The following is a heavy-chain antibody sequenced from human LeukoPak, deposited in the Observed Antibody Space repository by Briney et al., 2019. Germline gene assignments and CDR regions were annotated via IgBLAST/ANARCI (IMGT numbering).Heavy chain of an antibody. Sequence: PSETLSLTCTVSGGSISSYYWSWIRQPPGKGLEWIGYLYTSGSTNYNPSLKSRVTISVDTSKNQFSLKLSSVTAADTAVYYCARQSYDSSGYWPGLFWFDPWGQGTLVTVSS. CDR2: LYTSGST. CDR1: GGSISSYY. J-gene: IGHJ5*02. V-gene: IGHV4-4*09. CDR3: ARQSYDSSGYWPGLFWFDP. D-gene: IGHD3-22*01.